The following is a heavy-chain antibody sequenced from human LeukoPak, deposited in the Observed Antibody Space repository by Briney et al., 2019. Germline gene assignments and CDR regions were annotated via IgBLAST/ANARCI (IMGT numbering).Heavy chain of an antibody. V-gene: IGHV4-34*01. D-gene: IGHD2-2*01. Sequence: SETLSLTCQVYGGSFSGYYWSWIRQPPGKGLEWIAEINHSGSTNYNPSLKSRVTISVDTSKNQFSLKLSSVTAADTAVYYCARRGVVPAARRQFDYWGQGTLLTVSS. CDR1: GGSFSGYY. J-gene: IGHJ4*02. CDR2: INHSGST. CDR3: ARRGVVPAARRQFDY.